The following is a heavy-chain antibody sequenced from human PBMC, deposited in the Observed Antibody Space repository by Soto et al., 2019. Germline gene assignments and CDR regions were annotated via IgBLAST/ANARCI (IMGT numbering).Heavy chain of an antibody. J-gene: IGHJ4*02. Sequence: QVQLVQSGAEVKEPGASVMVSCKASGYTFTSYDINWVLQATGQGLESMGWMNHDSRNTGYAQKYQGRITMTRHISISTAYQQLTRLRTEDTAVYYCASFVRHHRPTDHFWRQRTLVPVSP. V-gene: IGHV1-8*01. D-gene: IGHD3-10*01. CDR3: ASFVRHHRPTDHF. CDR2: MNHDSRNT. CDR1: GYTFTSYD.